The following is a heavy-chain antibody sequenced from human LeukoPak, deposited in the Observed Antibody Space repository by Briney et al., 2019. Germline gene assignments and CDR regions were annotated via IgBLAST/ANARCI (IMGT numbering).Heavy chain of an antibody. V-gene: IGHV4-4*07. CDR2: IYTSGST. J-gene: IGHJ4*02. D-gene: IGHD1-26*01. CDR1: GGSISSYY. Sequence: SETLSLTCTVSGGSISSYYWSWIRQPAGEGLEWIGRIYTSGSTNYNPSLKSRVTMSVDTSKNQFSLKLSSVTAADTAVYYCARERLIVGATTSFDYWGQGTLVIVSS. CDR3: ARERLIVGATTSFDY.